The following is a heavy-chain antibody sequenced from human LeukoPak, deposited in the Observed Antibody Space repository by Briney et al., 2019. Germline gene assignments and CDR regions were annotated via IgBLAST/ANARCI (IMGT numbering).Heavy chain of an antibody. D-gene: IGHD2-2*02. Sequence: GGSLRLSCAASGFTFSSYAMSWVRQAPGKGLEWVAVISYDGSNKYYADSVKGRFTISRDNSKNTLYLQMNSLRAEDTAVYYCARDGVPAAIPHYYYYMDVWGKGTTVTVSS. J-gene: IGHJ6*03. CDR3: ARDGVPAAIPHYYYYMDV. V-gene: IGHV3-30*01. CDR1: GFTFSSYA. CDR2: ISYDGSNK.